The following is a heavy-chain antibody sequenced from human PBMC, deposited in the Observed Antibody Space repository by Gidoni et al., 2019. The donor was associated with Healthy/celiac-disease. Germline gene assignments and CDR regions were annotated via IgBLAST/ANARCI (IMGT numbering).Heavy chain of an antibody. J-gene: IGHJ4*02. D-gene: IGHD3-16*01. CDR3: ARSSRGEDRPWLFDY. Sequence: QVQLVESGGGVVQPGRSLSLSCAASGFTFRSYAMHWVRQAPGKGLEWVAVISYDGSNKYYADSVKGRFTIARDNSKNTLYLQMNSLRAEDTAVYYCARSSRGEDRPWLFDYWGQGTLVTVSS. V-gene: IGHV3-30-3*01. CDR2: ISYDGSNK. CDR1: GFTFRSYA.